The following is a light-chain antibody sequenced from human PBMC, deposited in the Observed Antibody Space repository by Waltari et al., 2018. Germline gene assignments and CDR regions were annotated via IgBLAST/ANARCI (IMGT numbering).Light chain of an antibody. CDR2: GAS. CDR1: QSVSSN. J-gene: IGKJ4*01. Sequence: ELVMTQSPATLSAYPGERATLSCRASQSVSSNLAWYQQKPGQAPSLLIYGASPRATGFPARFSGSGSGTEFTLTISSLQSEDFAVYYCQQYNNWPPELTFGGGTKLEIK. V-gene: IGKV3-15*01. CDR3: QQYNNWPPELT.